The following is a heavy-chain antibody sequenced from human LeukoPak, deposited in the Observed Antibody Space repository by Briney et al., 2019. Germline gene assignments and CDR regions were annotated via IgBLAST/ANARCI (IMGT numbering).Heavy chain of an antibody. D-gene: IGHD2-15*01. CDR3: ARDPYGHGGGWSDY. J-gene: IGHJ4*02. Sequence: GGSLRLSCAVSGITLSNYGMSWVRQAPGKGLEWVAGISGSGGGTYYADSVKGRFTISRDNSKNTLYLQMNSLRAEDTAVYYCARDPYGHGGGWSDYWGQGTLVTVSS. V-gene: IGHV3-23*01. CDR1: GITLSNYG. CDR2: ISGSGGGT.